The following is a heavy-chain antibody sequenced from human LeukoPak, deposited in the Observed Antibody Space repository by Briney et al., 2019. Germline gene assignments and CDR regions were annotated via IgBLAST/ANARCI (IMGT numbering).Heavy chain of an antibody. V-gene: IGHV3-7*01. CDR3: ARDLYYYDSSGYLLWDY. CDR1: GFTFSSYW. D-gene: IGHD3-22*01. CDR2: IKQDGSEK. Sequence: GGSLRLSCAASGFTFSSYWMSWVRQAPGKGLEWVANIKQDGSEKYYVDSVKGRFTISRDNAKNSLYLQMNSLRAEDTAVYYCARDLYYYDSSGYLLWDYWGQGTLVTVSP. J-gene: IGHJ4*02.